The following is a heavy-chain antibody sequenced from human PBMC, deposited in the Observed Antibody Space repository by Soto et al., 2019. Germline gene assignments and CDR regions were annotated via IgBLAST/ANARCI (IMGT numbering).Heavy chain of an antibody. D-gene: IGHD3-22*01. V-gene: IGHV3-30*18. Sequence: GGSLRLACAASGFTFSSYGMHWVRQAPGKGLECEAVISYDVSNKYYADSVKGRCTISRDNSKNTMYLQMNSMRAEDTDVYYCEKVGDSNGYYYRIDYWGQGTLVTVSS. CDR2: ISYDVSNK. J-gene: IGHJ4*02. CDR3: EKVGDSNGYYYRIDY. CDR1: GFTFSSYG.